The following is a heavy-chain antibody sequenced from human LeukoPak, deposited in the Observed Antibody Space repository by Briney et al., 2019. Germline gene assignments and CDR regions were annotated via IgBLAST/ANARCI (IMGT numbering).Heavy chain of an antibody. CDR1: GITLSNYG. CDR3: AKRGVVIRVILVGFHKEANYFDS. CDR2: ISGRGGST. Sequence: GGSLRLSCAVSGITLSNYGMSWVRQAPGKGLEWVAGISGRGGSTYYADSVKGRFTVSRDNPKNTLYLQMNSLRAEYTAFYFCAKRGVVIRVILVGFHKEANYFDSWGQGALVTVSS. V-gene: IGHV3-23*01. J-gene: IGHJ4*02. D-gene: IGHD3-22*01.